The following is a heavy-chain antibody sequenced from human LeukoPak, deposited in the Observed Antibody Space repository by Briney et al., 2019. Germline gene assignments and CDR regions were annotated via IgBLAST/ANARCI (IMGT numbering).Heavy chain of an antibody. CDR2: IYYTGGT. CDR1: GGSIGSGY. Sequence: SETLSLTCTVSGGSIGSGYWTWIRQPPGKGLEYIGFIYYTGGTNYNPSLKSRVTISVDTSKNQFSLKLSSVTAADTAVYFCAKYGNSGWVIDNWGQGTLVTVSS. CDR3: AKYGNSGWVIDN. J-gene: IGHJ4*02. D-gene: IGHD6-19*01. V-gene: IGHV4-59*08.